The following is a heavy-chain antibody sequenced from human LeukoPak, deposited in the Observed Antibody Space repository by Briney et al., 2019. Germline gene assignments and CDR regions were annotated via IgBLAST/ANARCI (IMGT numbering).Heavy chain of an antibody. CDR3: ARSEGYCSGTSCYGNFDY. Sequence: GESLKISCKGSGYSFTSYWIGWVRQMPGKGLEWMGIIYPGDSDTGYSPSFQGQVTISADKSISTAYLQWSSLKASDTAMYYCARSEGYCSGTSCYGNFDYWGQGTLVTVSS. V-gene: IGHV5-51*01. CDR1: GYSFTSYW. D-gene: IGHD2-2*01. CDR2: IYPGDSDT. J-gene: IGHJ4*02.